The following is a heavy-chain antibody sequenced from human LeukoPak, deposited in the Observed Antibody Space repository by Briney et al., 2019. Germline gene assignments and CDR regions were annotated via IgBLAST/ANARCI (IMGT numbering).Heavy chain of an antibody. CDR3: ARDRGVTTDAFDI. D-gene: IGHD4-17*01. Sequence: GGSLRLSCAASGFTFSSYAMHWVRQAPGKGLEWVAVISYDGSNKYYADSVKGRFTISRDNSKNTLYLQMNSLRAEDTAVYYCARDRGVTTDAFDIWGQGTMVTVSS. CDR2: ISYDGSNK. J-gene: IGHJ3*02. CDR1: GFTFSSYA. V-gene: IGHV3-30-3*01.